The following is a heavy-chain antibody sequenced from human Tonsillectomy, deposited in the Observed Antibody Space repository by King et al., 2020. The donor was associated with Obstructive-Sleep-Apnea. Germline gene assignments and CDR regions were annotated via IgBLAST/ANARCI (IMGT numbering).Heavy chain of an antibody. D-gene: IGHD3-22*01. J-gene: IGHJ5*02. V-gene: IGHV7-4-1*02. CDR2: INTNTGNP. CDR3: AKERRDSSGYSLAFDP. Sequence: QWQLVQSGSELKKPGASVKVSCKASVYSFTSYAMNWVRQAPGQGLEWMGWINTNTGNPTYAPGFTGRFVFSLDTSVSTAYLQISSLKAEDTAVYYCAKERRDSSGYSLAFDPWGQGTLVTVSS. CDR1: VYSFTSYA.